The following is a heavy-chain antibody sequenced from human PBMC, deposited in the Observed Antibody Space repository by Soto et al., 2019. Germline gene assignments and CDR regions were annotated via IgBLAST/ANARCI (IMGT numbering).Heavy chain of an antibody. D-gene: IGHD6-13*01. CDR2: IKQDGSEK. Sequence: GGSLRLSCAASGFTFSSYWMCWVRQAPGKGLEWVANIKQDGSEKYYVDSVKGRFTISRDNAKNSLYLQMNSLRAEDTAVYYCARTGVSSSWYPYYYYGMDVWGQGTTVTVSS. CDR3: ARTGVSSSWYPYYYYGMDV. V-gene: IGHV3-7*01. CDR1: GFTFSSYW. J-gene: IGHJ6*02.